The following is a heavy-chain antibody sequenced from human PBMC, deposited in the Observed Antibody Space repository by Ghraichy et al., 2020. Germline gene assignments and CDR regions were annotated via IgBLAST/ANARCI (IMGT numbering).Heavy chain of an antibody. J-gene: IGHJ4*02. CDR2: IYYSGST. Sequence: SETLSLTCTVSGGSISSSSYYWGWIRQPPGKGLEWIGSIYYSGSTYYNPSLKSRVTISVDTSKNQFSLKLSSVTAADTAVYYCAAVDSSSWYFGYWGQGTLVTVSS. V-gene: IGHV4-39*01. CDR3: AAVDSSSWYFGY. CDR1: GGSISSSSYY. D-gene: IGHD6-13*01.